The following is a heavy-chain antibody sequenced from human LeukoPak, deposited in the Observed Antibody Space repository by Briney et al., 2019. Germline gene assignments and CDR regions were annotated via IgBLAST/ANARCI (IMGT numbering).Heavy chain of an antibody. D-gene: IGHD3-10*01. CDR3: ARGRVYFYGSGSRYLDDAFDV. CDR1: SHSISSYY. CDR2: ISYGGNT. J-gene: IGHJ3*01. Sequence: WETLSLTCSVSSHSISSYYWSWIRQSPEKGLEWVGCISYGGNTTYNPSLKSRVTISADTSKFSLKLSSVTAADTAVYYCARGRVYFYGSGSRYLDDAFDVWGRGTTVTVSS. V-gene: IGHV4-59*01.